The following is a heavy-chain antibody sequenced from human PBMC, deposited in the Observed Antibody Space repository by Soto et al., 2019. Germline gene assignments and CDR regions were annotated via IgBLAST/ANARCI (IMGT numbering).Heavy chain of an antibody. CDR1: GYTFSSYA. CDR2: INAGYGNT. V-gene: IGHV1-3*01. CDR3: VRDTGDGAFDF. J-gene: IGHJ4*02. Sequence: QVHLVQSGAEVRKPGASVKVSCKASGYTFSSYAMHWVRQAPGQRLEWMGWINAGYGNTKSSQKFQDRVTISRDTAVSTAYMELTSLISEDTAVYYCVRDTGDGAFDFWGQGTLVTVSS. D-gene: IGHD7-27*01.